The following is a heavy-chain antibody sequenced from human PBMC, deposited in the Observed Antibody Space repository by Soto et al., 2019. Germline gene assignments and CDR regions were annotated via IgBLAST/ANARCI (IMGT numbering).Heavy chain of an antibody. CDR1: GGSMSNGYYY. CDR2: IYHSGRT. CDR3: ARWVEVSLDYFDS. J-gene: IGHJ4*02. V-gene: IGHV4-31*03. Sequence: SETLSLTCTVSGGSMSNGYYYWSWVRQNPGKGLEWIGHIYHSGRTYYNPSLRSRVGILVDTSKNQFSLNLNSVTAADTAVYYCARWVEVSLDYFDSWGQGTPVTVSS. D-gene: IGHD1-20*01.